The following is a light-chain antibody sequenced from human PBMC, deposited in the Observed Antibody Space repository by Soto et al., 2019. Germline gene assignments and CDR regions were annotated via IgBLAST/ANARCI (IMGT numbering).Light chain of an antibody. CDR1: RSDIGSRNS. CDR3: ASYTDASTMV. V-gene: IGLV2-14*03. CDR2: DVN. J-gene: IGLJ2*01. Sequence: QSALTQPASVSGSLGQSITISCTGTRSDIGSRNSVSWYQHHPGKAPKLMIYDVNIRPSGVSHRFSGSKSGNAASLTISGLQAEDEADYSCASYTDASTMVFGGGTKVT.